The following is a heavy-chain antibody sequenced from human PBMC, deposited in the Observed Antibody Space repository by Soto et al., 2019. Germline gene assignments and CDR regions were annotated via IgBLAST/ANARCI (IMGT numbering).Heavy chain of an antibody. CDR2: IKHDTSEA. CDR1: GFKFIDYW. J-gene: IGHJ4*02. Sequence: PGGSLRLSCAASGFKFIDYWMGWVRQAPGKGLEWVGNIKHDTSEAHYADSVKGRFTITRDNIKNFLFLQMNGLRSDDTASYYCARDGLLFSGPYRPSRFDYWGLGTLVTVSS. D-gene: IGHD3-16*02. V-gene: IGHV3-7*03. CDR3: ARDGLLFSGPYRPSRFDY.